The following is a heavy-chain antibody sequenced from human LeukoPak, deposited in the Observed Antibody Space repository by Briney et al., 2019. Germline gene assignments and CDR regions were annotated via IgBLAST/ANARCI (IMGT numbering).Heavy chain of an antibody. J-gene: IGHJ4*02. Sequence: PGGSLRLSCAASGFTFDTDWMTWVRQAPGKGLEWVASIKQDGSEKYYVDSVKGRFTISRDNAKSSLYLQMNSLRAEDTALYHCARHSPLWGHWGQGTLVTVSS. CDR3: ARHSPLWGH. CDR1: GFTFDTDW. CDR2: IKQDGSEK. D-gene: IGHD7-27*01. V-gene: IGHV3-7*04.